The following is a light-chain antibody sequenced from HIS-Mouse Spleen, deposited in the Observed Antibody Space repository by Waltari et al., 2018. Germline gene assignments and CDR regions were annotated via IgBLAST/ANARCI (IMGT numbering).Light chain of an antibody. Sequence: SYDLTQPPSVSVSPGQTARITCSGDAFPKQYSYLYQQKSGQAPVLVIYEDSKRPSGIPERFSGSSSGTMATLTISGAQVEDEADYYCYSTDSSGNHRVFGGGTKLTVL. J-gene: IGLJ2*01. CDR2: EDS. V-gene: IGLV3-10*01. CDR3: YSTDSSGNHRV. CDR1: AFPKQY.